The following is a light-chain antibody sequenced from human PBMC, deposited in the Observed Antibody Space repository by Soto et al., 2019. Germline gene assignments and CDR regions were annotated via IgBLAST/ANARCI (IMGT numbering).Light chain of an antibody. Sequence: QSALTQPASVSGSPGQSITISCTGTSSDVGGYSYVSWYQQHPGKAPKLMIYEVSNRPSGVSNRFSGSKSGNTASLTISGLQAKDEADYYCSSYTSSSTLVFGTGTKLTVL. CDR3: SSYTSSSTLV. J-gene: IGLJ1*01. CDR1: SSDVGGYSY. V-gene: IGLV2-14*01. CDR2: EVS.